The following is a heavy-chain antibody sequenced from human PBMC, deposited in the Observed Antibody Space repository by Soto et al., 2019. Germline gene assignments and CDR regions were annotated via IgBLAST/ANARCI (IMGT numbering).Heavy chain of an antibody. CDR2: ISYDGSNK. V-gene: IGHV3-30-3*01. J-gene: IGHJ4*02. CDR3: ARDLWRDYYDSSGYSNIDY. CDR1: GFTFSSYA. Sequence: GGSLRLSCAASGFTFSSYAMHWVRQAPGKGLEWVAVISYDGSNKYYADSVKGRFTISRDNSKNTLYLQMNSLRAEDTAVYYCARDLWRDYYDSSGYSNIDYWGQGTLVTVSS. D-gene: IGHD3-22*01.